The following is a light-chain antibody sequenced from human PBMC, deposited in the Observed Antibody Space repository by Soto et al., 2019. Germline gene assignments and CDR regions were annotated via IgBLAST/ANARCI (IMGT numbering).Light chain of an antibody. Sequence: QSVLTQPASVSGSPGQSITISCTGSSSDVGSYHLVSWYQQQPGKAPKVIIYEGTKRPSGVSNRFSASKSGNTASLTISGLQAEDEADYYCCSYGGFSTVVIFGGGTKLTVL. J-gene: IGLJ2*01. CDR2: EGT. CDR3: CSYGGFSTVVI. V-gene: IGLV2-23*03. CDR1: SSDVGSYHL.